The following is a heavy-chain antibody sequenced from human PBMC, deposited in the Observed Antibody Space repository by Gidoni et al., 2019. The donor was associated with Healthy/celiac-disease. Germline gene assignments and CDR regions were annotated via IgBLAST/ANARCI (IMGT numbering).Heavy chain of an antibody. CDR2: ISYDGSNK. D-gene: IGHD3-10*01. CDR3: AKALGSGSYDYYYYGMDV. CDR1: GFTFSSYG. Sequence: QVQLVESGGGVVQPGRSLRLSCAASGFTFSSYGMHCVRQAPGKGLEWVAVISYDGSNKYYADSVKGRFTISRDNSKNTLYLQMNSLRAEDTAVYYCAKALGSGSYDYYYYGMDVWGQGTTVTVSS. J-gene: IGHJ6*02. V-gene: IGHV3-30*18.